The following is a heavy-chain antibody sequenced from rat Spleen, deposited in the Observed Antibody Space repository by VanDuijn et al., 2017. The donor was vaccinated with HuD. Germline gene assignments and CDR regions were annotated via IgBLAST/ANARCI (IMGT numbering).Heavy chain of an antibody. Sequence: QVQLKESGPGLMQPSETLSLTCTLSGFSLTSTAVGWVRQPLGKDLVWMGTIWTGGSTNYNSGLKSRLSISRDTSKSQIYLKMNSLQTEDTATYFCARADVAAISTDGIWGQGIMVTVSS. J-gene: IGHJ2*01. CDR3: ARADVAAISTDGI. D-gene: IGHD1-2*01. V-gene: IGHV2-72*01. CDR2: IWTGGST. CDR1: GFSLTSTA.